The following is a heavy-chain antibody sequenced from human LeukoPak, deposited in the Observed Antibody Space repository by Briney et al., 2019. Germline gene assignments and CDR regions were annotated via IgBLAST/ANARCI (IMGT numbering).Heavy chain of an antibody. CDR3: AGGFLHGLDY. V-gene: IGHV3-33*01. J-gene: IGHJ4*02. CDR2: VWFDGTNK. CDR1: GFTFTNYG. Sequence: GGSLRLSCAASGFTFTNYGMHWVRQAPGKGLEWVAVVWFDGTNKYYADSVKGRFTISRDNSKNTLYLQMNSLRAEDTAVYYCAGGFLHGLDYWGQGTLVTVSS.